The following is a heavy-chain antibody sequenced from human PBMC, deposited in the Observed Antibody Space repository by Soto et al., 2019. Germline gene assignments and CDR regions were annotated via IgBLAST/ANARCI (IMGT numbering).Heavy chain of an antibody. D-gene: IGHD6-6*01. CDR3: ASVAAHYYYYGMDV. CDR1: GFTFSSYE. J-gene: IGHJ6*02. Sequence: GGSLRLSCAASGFTFSSYEMNWVRQAPGKGLEWVSYISSSGSTIYYADYVKGRFTISRDNAKNSLYLQMNSLRAEDTAVYYCASVAAHYYYYGMDVWGQGTTVTVS. CDR2: ISSSGSTI. V-gene: IGHV3-48*03.